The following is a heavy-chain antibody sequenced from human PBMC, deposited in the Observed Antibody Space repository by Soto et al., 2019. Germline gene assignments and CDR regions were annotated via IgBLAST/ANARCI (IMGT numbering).Heavy chain of an antibody. J-gene: IGHJ4*02. Sequence: SETLSLTCAVYGGSFSVYYWSWIRHPPGKGLEWIGEINHSGSTNYNPSLKSRVTISVDTSKNQFSLKLSSVTAADTAVYYCARGYGYSSGWYYYWGQGTLVTVSS. CDR2: INHSGST. D-gene: IGHD6-19*01. V-gene: IGHV4-34*01. CDR3: ARGYGYSSGWYYY. CDR1: GGSFSVYY.